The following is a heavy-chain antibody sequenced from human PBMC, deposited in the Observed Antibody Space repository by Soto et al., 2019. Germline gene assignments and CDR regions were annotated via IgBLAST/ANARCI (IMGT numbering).Heavy chain of an antibody. V-gene: IGHV2-5*02. CDR2: VFWDDGE. D-gene: IGHD1-26*01. Sequence: QITLRESGPSLVKPTETLTLTCTFSGFSLTTTGVGVGWIRQPPGKALEWLAVVFWDDGERYSPSLKSRVTXAXXXSXXQAVLTMTTMDPVDTATYYCTQIYGSGSWGWYFHSWGQGTLVTVSS. CDR1: GFSLTTTGVG. J-gene: IGHJ4*02. CDR3: TQIYGSGSWGWYFHS.